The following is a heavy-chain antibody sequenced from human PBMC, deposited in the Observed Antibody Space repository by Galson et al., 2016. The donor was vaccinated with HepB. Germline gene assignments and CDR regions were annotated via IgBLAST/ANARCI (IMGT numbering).Heavy chain of an antibody. CDR2: INPSGGST. J-gene: IGHJ4*02. CDR3: ARDPSVEGSGNSFDY. D-gene: IGHD3-10*01. Sequence: SVKVSCKAPGYTFTSYYMHWVRQAPGQGLEWMGLINPSGGSTSYAQKFQGRVTMTTATFTSTVYMELSSLTSEDTAVYFCARDPSVEGSGNSFDYWGQGTLVTVSS. CDR1: GYTFTSYY. V-gene: IGHV1-46*01.